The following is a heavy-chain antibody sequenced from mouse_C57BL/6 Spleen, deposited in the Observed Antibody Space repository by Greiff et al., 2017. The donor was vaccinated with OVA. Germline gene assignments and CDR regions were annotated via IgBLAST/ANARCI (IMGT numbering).Heavy chain of an antibody. CDR1: GYTFTSYW. CDR2: IYPGSGST. CDR3: AREEELYYGSSYWYFDV. V-gene: IGHV1-55*01. D-gene: IGHD1-1*01. Sequence: QVQLQQPGAELVKPGASVKMSCRASGYTFTSYWITWVKQRPGQGLEWIGDIYPGSGSTNYNEKFKSKATLTVDTSSSTAYMQLSSLTSEDSAVYYCAREEELYYGSSYWYFDVWGTGTTVTVSS. J-gene: IGHJ1*03.